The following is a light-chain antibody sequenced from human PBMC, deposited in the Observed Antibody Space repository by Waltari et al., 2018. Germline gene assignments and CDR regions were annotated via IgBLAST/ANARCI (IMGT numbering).Light chain of an antibody. J-gene: IGKJ1*01. CDR3: QQYYNSRRA. CDR2: WAS. Sequence: DIVLTQSPDSLAVSLGERATINCKSSQSLFYSSNNKNYLAWFQQKVGQPPKVLIYWASTRESGVPDRFSGSGSGTEFTLTISSLQAEDVAVYYCQQYYNSRRAFGQGTKVEIK. CDR1: QSLFYSSNNKNY. V-gene: IGKV4-1*01.